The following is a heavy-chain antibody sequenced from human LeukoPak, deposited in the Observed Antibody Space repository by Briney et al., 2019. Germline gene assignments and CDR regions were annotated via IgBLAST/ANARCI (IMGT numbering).Heavy chain of an antibody. D-gene: IGHD3-22*01. CDR3: AKARPHYDSSGYFYFDY. Sequence: QPGGSLRLSCAASGFIFSNYALMWVRQAPGKGLEWVSAISGSGGSTYYADSVKGRFTISRDNSKNTLYLQMNSLRAEDTAVYYCAKARPHYDSSGYFYFDYWGQGTLVTVSS. CDR2: ISGSGGST. CDR1: GFIFSNYA. V-gene: IGHV3-23*01. J-gene: IGHJ4*02.